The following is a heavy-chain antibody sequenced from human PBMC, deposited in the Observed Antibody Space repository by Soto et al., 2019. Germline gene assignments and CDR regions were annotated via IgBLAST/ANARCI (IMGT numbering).Heavy chain of an antibody. D-gene: IGHD5-18*01. CDR1: GFTFSSYS. CDR3: ARGSDTAMVHTHYYYGMDV. V-gene: IGHV3-21*01. CDR2: ISSSSSYI. Sequence: GGSLRLSCAASGFTFSSYSMNWVRQAPGKGLEWVSSISSSSSYIYYADSVKGRFTISRDNAKNSLYLQMNSLRAEDTAVYYCARGSDTAMVHTHYYYGMDVWGQGTTVTVSS. J-gene: IGHJ6*02.